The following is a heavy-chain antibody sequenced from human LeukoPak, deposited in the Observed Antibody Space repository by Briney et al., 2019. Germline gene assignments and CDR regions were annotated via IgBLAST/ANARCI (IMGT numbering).Heavy chain of an antibody. Sequence: WASVKVSCKASGGTFSSYAISWVRQAPGQGLEWMGGIIPIFGTANYAQKFQGRVTITADESTSTAYMELRSLRSDDTAVYYCARDGSRNYGDYGNWFDPWGQGTLVTVSS. V-gene: IGHV1-69*13. J-gene: IGHJ5*02. CDR3: ARDGSRNYGDYGNWFDP. D-gene: IGHD4-17*01. CDR2: IIPIFGTA. CDR1: GGTFSSYA.